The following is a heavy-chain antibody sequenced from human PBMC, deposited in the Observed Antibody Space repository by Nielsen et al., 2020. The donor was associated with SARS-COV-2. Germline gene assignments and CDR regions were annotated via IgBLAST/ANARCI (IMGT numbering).Heavy chain of an antibody. D-gene: IGHD3-22*01. J-gene: IGHJ4*02. Sequence: SETLSLTCTVSGGSISSNSYYWGWIRQPPGQGLEWIGSIFYSGATYYNPSLQSRVTVSLDTSRNEFSLKLRSVTAADTAVYYCARDEVRDYFATSGHRPFDYWGQGILVTVSS. CDR2: IFYSGAT. V-gene: IGHV4-39*07. CDR3: ARDEVRDYFATSGHRPFDY. CDR1: GGSISSNSYY.